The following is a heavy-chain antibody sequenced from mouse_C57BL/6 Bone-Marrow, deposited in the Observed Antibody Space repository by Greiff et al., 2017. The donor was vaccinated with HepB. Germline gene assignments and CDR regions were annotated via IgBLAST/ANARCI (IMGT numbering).Heavy chain of an antibody. D-gene: IGHD1-1*01. CDR2: ISSGSSTI. Sequence: EVKLMESGGGLVKPGGSLKLSCAASGFTFSDYGMHWVRQAPEKGLEWVAYISSGSSTIYYADTVKGRFTISRDNATNTLFLQMTSLRSEDTAMYYCAREDYGDYAMDYWGQGTSVTVSS. V-gene: IGHV5-17*01. J-gene: IGHJ4*01. CDR3: AREDYGDYAMDY. CDR1: GFTFSDYG.